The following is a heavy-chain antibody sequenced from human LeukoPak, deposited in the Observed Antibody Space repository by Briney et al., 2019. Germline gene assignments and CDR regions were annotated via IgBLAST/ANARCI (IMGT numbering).Heavy chain of an antibody. D-gene: IGHD3-10*01. J-gene: IGHJ4*02. V-gene: IGHV4-61*08. CDR2: IYYSGST. CDR3: ARGFPLRGVNL. CDR1: GGAIASGGYS. Sequence: PSQTLSLTCTVSGGAIASGGYSWNWIRQSPGKGLEWIGYIYYSGSTNYNPSLKSRVTISVDTSKNQFSLKLSSVTAADTAVYYCARGFPLRGVNLWGQGTLVTVSS.